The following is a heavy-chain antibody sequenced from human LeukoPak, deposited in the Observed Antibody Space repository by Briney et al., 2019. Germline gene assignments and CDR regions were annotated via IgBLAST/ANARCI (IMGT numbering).Heavy chain of an antibody. V-gene: IGHV4-59*01. CDR1: GGSISSYY. CDR3: AREGDGYNWNWFDP. D-gene: IGHD5-24*01. CDR2: IYYSGST. J-gene: IGHJ5*02. Sequence: SETLSLTCTVSGGSISSYYWSWTRQPPGKGLEWIGYIYYSGSTNYNPSLKSRVTISVDTSKNQFSLKLSSVTAADTAVYYCAREGDGYNWNWFDPWGQGTLVTVSS.